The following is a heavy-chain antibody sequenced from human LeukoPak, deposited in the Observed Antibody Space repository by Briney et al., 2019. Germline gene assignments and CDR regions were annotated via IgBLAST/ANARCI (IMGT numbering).Heavy chain of an antibody. CDR1: GGSFSGYY. V-gene: IGHV3-49*03. CDR3: TRVPIRTVTMIIVVRGHDVFDI. Sequence: LSLTCAVYGGSFSGYYWSWIRQAPGKGLEWVGFIRSKAYGGTTEYAASVKGRFNISRDDSKSIAYLQINRLKLEDTAVYYCTRVPIRTVTMIIVVRGHDVFDIWGQGTMVTVSS. CDR2: IRSKAYGGTT. J-gene: IGHJ3*02. D-gene: IGHD3-22*01.